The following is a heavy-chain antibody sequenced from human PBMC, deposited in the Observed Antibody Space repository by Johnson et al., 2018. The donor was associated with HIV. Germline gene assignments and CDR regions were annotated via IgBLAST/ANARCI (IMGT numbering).Heavy chain of an antibody. J-gene: IGHJ3*02. D-gene: IGHD5-24*01. V-gene: IGHV3-20*04. CDR2: INWHGGST. CDR3: TTDLLRWLQGENAFDI. Sequence: VQLVESGGGVIRPGGSLRLSCATSGFTFDDYGMSWVRQAPGKGLEWVSGINWHGGSTGYADSVKGRFTISRDNAKNSLYLQMNSLKTEDTAVYYCTTDLLRWLQGENAFDIWGQGTMVTVSS. CDR1: GFTFDDYG.